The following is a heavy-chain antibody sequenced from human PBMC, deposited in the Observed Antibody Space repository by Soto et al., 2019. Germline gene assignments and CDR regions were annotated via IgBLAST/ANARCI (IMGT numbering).Heavy chain of an antibody. V-gene: IGHV3-7*05. CDR3: AKTMIVVASPFDY. CDR1: GFTFSSYW. CDR2: IKQDGSEK. Sequence: PGGSLRLSCAASGFTFSSYWMSWVRQAPGKGLEWVADIKQDGSEKYYVDSVKGRFTISRDNSKNTLYLQMNSLRAEDTAVYYCAKTMIVVASPFDYWGQGTLVTVSS. J-gene: IGHJ4*02. D-gene: IGHD3-22*01.